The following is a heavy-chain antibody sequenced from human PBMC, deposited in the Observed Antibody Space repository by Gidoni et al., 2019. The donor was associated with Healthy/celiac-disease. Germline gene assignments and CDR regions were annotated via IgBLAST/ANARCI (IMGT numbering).Heavy chain of an antibody. Sequence: QVQLVESGGGVVQPGRSLRLSCAASGFTFSRYGMHWVRQAPGKGLEWVAVISYDGSNKYYADSVKGRFTISRDNSKNTLYLQMNSLRAEDTAVYYCAKQRVTTHFDYWGQGTLVTVSS. V-gene: IGHV3-30*18. CDR1: GFTFSRYG. J-gene: IGHJ4*02. CDR2: ISYDGSNK. D-gene: IGHD4-17*01. CDR3: AKQRVTTHFDY.